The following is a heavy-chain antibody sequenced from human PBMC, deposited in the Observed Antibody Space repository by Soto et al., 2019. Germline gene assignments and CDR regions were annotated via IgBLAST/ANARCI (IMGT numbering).Heavy chain of an antibody. CDR1: GYTFTSYG. J-gene: IGHJ4*01. V-gene: IGHV1-18*01. Sequence: QVQLVQSGAEVKKPGASVKVSCKASGYTFTSYGISWVQQAPGQGLEWMGWISANNGNTNYAQKIQGRVTMTTDTSTSTAYMELRSLRSDDTAVYYCARDGRYSGSYGGYYFDYSGHGTLVTVSS. D-gene: IGHD1-26*01. CDR3: ARDGRYSGSYGGYYFDY. CDR2: ISANNGNT.